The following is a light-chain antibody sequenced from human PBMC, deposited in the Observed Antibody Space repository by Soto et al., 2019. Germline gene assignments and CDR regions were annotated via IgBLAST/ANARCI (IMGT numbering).Light chain of an antibody. CDR3: QQYGSSPWT. V-gene: IGKV3-20*01. Sequence: VMTQSPCTVSVSPEERATLSCRASQSVSSSYLAWYQQKPGQAPRLLIYGASSRATGIPDRFSGSGSGTDFTLTISRLEPEDFAVYYCQQYGSSPWTFGQGTKVDIK. J-gene: IGKJ1*01. CDR2: GAS. CDR1: QSVSSSY.